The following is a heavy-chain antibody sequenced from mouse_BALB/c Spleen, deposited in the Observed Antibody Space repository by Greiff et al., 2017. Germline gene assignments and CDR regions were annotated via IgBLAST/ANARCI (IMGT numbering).Heavy chain of an antibody. Sequence: VKLMESGAELMKPGASVKISCKATGYTFSSYWIEWVKQRPGHGLEWIGEILPGSGSTNYNEKFKGKATFTADTSSNTAYMQLSSLTSEDSAVYYCARRGLRLDWFAYWGQGTLVTVSA. CDR1: GYTFSSYW. J-gene: IGHJ3*01. D-gene: IGHD2-4*01. CDR3: ARRGLRLDWFAY. CDR2: ILPGSGST. V-gene: IGHV1-9*01.